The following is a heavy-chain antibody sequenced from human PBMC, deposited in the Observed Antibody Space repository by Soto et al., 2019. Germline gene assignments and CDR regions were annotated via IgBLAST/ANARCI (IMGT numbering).Heavy chain of an antibody. J-gene: IGHJ6*02. D-gene: IGHD6-13*01. CDR1: GYSITSYL. Sequence: GESLKISCKGSGYSITSYLIGWVRQMPGKGLEWMGIIYPGDSDTRYSPSFQGQVTISADKSISTAYLQWSSLKASDTAMYYCARTSAGGKYYYGMDVWGQGTTVTV. CDR2: IYPGDSDT. CDR3: ARTSAGGKYYYGMDV. V-gene: IGHV5-51*01.